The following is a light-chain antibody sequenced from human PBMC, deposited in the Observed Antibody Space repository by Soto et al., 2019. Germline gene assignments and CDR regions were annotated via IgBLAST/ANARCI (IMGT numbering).Light chain of an antibody. V-gene: IGKV1-9*01. Sequence: DIQLTQSPSFLSASVGDRVTITCWASQAIDTYLAWYQQKPGKAPKLLIYAASLLQSGVPSMFSGSGSGTEFTLTINSLQPEDFASYYCQQLNSFPFIFGQGTRLEIK. CDR2: AAS. CDR3: QQLNSFPFI. J-gene: IGKJ5*01. CDR1: QAIDTY.